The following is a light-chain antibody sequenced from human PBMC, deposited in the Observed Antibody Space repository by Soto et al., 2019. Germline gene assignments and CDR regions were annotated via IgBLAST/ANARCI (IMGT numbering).Light chain of an antibody. CDR2: AAS. J-gene: IGKJ2*01. V-gene: IGKV3-15*01. CDR1: QSVRNN. Sequence: EIVMSQSPATLSVNPGERATLSCRASQSVRNNLAWYQQKPGQAPRLLIYAASTRPAGVPARFSGTGSGTEFTLTITCLQSEDFAVYYCHQYDTYMYAFGQGTKLEI. CDR3: HQYDTYMYA.